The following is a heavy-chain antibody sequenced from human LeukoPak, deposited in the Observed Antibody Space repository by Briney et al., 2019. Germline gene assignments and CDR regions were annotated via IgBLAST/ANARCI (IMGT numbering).Heavy chain of an antibody. CDR1: GFTFSSYS. CDR3: ARDQGYSSSWYPAFDY. CDR2: ISSSSSYI. Sequence: GGSLRLSCAASGFTFSSYSMNWVRQAPGKGLEWVSSISSSSSYIYYADSVKGRFTISRDNAKNSLCLQMNSLRAEDTAVYYCARDQGYSSSWYPAFDYWGQGTLVTVSS. D-gene: IGHD6-13*01. V-gene: IGHV3-21*01. J-gene: IGHJ4*02.